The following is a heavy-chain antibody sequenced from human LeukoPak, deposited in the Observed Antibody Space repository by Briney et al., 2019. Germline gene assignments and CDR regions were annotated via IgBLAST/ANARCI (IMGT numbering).Heavy chain of an antibody. J-gene: IGHJ4*02. Sequence: ASVKLSCTASGYTFTTYAIHWVRQAPGQRLEWMGWINPGNGDTRYSQYFQGRVTITRDTSATTAYMELSSLRSEDMAVYYCARAYDFWSGYYDWYYFDYWGQGTLVTVSS. CDR2: INPGNGDT. CDR3: ARAYDFWSGYYDWYYFDY. V-gene: IGHV1-3*03. CDR1: GYTFTTYA. D-gene: IGHD3-3*01.